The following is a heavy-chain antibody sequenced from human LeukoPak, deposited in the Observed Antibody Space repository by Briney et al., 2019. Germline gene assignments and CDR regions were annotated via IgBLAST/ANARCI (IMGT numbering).Heavy chain of an antibody. CDR3: ARVLPYDYINRFDR. J-gene: IGHJ5*02. V-gene: IGHV3-23*01. Sequence: GGSLRLSCAASGFTFSIYAMSWVRQTPGKGLEWVSSITSRDGTTYYADSVKGRFTFSRDNSENTLYLQLNSLRAEDTAVYYCARVLPYDYINRFDRWGQGTLVTVSS. CDR1: GFTFSIYA. CDR2: ITSRDGTT. D-gene: IGHD4-11*01.